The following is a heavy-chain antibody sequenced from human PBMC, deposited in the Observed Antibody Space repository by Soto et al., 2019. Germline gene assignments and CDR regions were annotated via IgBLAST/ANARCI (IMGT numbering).Heavy chain of an antibody. Sequence: SETLSLTCAVYGGSFSGYYWSWIRQPPGKGLEWIGEINHSGSTNYNPSLKSRVTISVDTSKNQFSLKLSSVTAADTAVYYCARACTDSSGWLDYYYYMDVWGKGTTVTISS. CDR1: GGSFSGYY. D-gene: IGHD6-19*01. CDR2: INHSGST. CDR3: ARACTDSSGWLDYYYYMDV. J-gene: IGHJ6*03. V-gene: IGHV4-34*01.